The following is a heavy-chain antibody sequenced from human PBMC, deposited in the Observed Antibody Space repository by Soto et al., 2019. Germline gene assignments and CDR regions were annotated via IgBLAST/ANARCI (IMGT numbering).Heavy chain of an antibody. J-gene: IGHJ4*02. CDR2: FDPEDGET. Sequence: VKVSCKVSGYTLTELSMHWVRQAPGKGLEWMGGFDPEDGETIYAQKFQGRVTMTEDTSTDTAYMELSSLRSEDTAVYYCATSIVGATSLDYWGQGTLVTVSS. CDR3: ATSIVGATSLDY. D-gene: IGHD1-26*01. CDR1: GYTLTELS. V-gene: IGHV1-24*01.